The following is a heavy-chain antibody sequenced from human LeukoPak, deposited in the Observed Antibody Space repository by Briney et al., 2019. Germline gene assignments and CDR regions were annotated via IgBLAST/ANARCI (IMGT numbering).Heavy chain of an antibody. V-gene: IGHV1-18*01. Sequence: GASVKVSCKASGYTFTSYGISWVRQAPGQGLEWMGWISAYNGNTNYAQKLQGRATMTTDTSTSTAYMELRSLRSDDTAVYYCARTLPFMIVVVITPGGWFDPWGQGTLVTVSS. CDR2: ISAYNGNT. CDR1: GYTFTSYG. D-gene: IGHD3-22*01. CDR3: ARTLPFMIVVVITPGGWFDP. J-gene: IGHJ5*02.